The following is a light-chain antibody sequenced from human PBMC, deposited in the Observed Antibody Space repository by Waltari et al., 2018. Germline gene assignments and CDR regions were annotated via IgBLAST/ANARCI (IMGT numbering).Light chain of an antibody. Sequence: EIVLTQSPDFQSVTPREKVTITCRASQTIGNRLHWYQQKPGQSPKLLLKYASQAISGVPSRISGSGSGTEFTLTISSLEAEDAAAYYCHQSSVLPYTFGPGTKLDI. CDR3: HQSSVLPYT. CDR1: QTIGNR. J-gene: IGKJ2*01. V-gene: IGKV6D-21*02. CDR2: YAS.